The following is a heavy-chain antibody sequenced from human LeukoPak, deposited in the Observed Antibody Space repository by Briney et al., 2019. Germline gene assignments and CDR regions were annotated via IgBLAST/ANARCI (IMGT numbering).Heavy chain of an antibody. D-gene: IGHD3-22*01. V-gene: IGHV4-59*12. CDR1: GGSISSYY. CDR2: IYYSGST. Sequence: SETLSLTCTVSGGSISSYYWSWIRQPPGKGLEWIGSIYYSGSTYYNPSLKSRVTISVDRSKNQFSLKLSSVTAADTAVYYCARDLSGRNYYDSSGPFNWFDPWGQGTLVTVSS. CDR3: ARDLSGRNYYDSSGPFNWFDP. J-gene: IGHJ5*02.